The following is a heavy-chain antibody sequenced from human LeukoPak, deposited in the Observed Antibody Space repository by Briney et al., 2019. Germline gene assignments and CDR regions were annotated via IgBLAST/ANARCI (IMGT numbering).Heavy chain of an antibody. Sequence: SETLSLTCSVSDGGITGYYWGWIRQPPGKGLVWIGHIYSASTNYNPSLKSRVTISVDTSKNQFSLGLNSVTAADTAVYYCARGYSTSWTYYLDRWGQGALVTVSS. CDR2: IYSAST. CDR1: DGGITGYY. D-gene: IGHD6-13*01. J-gene: IGHJ4*02. V-gene: IGHV4-59*01. CDR3: ARGYSTSWTYYLDR.